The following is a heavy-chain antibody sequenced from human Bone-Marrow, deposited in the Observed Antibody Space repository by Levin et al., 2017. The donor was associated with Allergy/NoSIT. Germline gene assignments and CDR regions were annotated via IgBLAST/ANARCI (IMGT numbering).Heavy chain of an antibody. CDR2: ISWNSDRL. V-gene: IGHV3-9*01. CDR3: AKSYSSGWYNWRQGDFDH. J-gene: IGHJ4*02. Sequence: PGGSLRLSCAVSGFTFDDYAMHWVRQPPGKGLEWVSGISWNSDRLAYVDSVKGRFTISRDNAKNSLYLQMNSLRTEDTALYYCAKSYSSGWYNWRQGDFDHWGRGTLITVSS. CDR1: GFTFDDYA. D-gene: IGHD6-19*01.